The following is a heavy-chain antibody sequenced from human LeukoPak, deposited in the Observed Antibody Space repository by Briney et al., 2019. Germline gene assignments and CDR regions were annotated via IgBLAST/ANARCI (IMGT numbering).Heavy chain of an antibody. CDR2: IIPGFGTA. CDR3: AREPEPAITMVRGEVFDI. CDR1: RGTFSSYV. J-gene: IGHJ3*02. D-gene: IGHD3-10*01. V-gene: IGHV1-69*01. Sequence: SVKVSCKASRGTFSSYVISWVRQAPGQGLEWMGGIIPGFGTANYAQKFQGTVTITADVSATTVYMVLNSLRSEDTAVYYCAREPEPAITMVRGEVFDIWGQGTMVIVSS.